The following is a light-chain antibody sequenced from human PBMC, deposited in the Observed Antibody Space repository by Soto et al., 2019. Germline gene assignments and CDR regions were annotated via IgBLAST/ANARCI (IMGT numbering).Light chain of an antibody. V-gene: IGKV1-39*01. CDR1: QSISSY. Sequence: DIQMTQSPSSLSASVGDRVTITCRASQSISSYLNWYQQKPGKAPKLLIYAASSLQSGVPSRFSGSGSGTDFTLTISSLQPEDFATYYWQQSNSTPWTFGQGTKVEIK. J-gene: IGKJ1*01. CDR3: QQSNSTPWT. CDR2: AAS.